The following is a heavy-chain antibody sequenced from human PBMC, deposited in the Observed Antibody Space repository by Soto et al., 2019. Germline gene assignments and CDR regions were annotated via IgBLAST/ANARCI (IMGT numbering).Heavy chain of an antibody. J-gene: IGHJ4*02. CDR3: ARGGQTYYFDD. V-gene: IGHV3-11*01. CDR2: ISSTGSTT. CDR1: GFTFSAYY. Sequence: GGSLRLSCAASGFTFSAYYMSWIRQAPGKGLEWVSYISSTGSTTYYADSVRGRFTMSRDNAKRSLYLQVNSLRADDTAVYFCARGGQTYYFDDWGQGTLVTVSS.